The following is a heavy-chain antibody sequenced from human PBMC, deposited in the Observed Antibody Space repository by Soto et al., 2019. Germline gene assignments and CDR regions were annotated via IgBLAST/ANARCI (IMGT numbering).Heavy chain of an antibody. CDR1: GGSFSGYY. V-gene: IGHV4-34*01. Sequence: QVQLQQWGAGLLKPSETLSPTCAVYGGSFSGYYWSWIRQPPGKGLEWIGEINHSGSTNYNPSLKSRVTISVDTSKNQFSLKLSSVTAADTAVYYCARWYDSSGYPLGFDPWGQGTLVTVSS. J-gene: IGHJ5*02. CDR3: ARWYDSSGYPLGFDP. D-gene: IGHD3-22*01. CDR2: INHSGST.